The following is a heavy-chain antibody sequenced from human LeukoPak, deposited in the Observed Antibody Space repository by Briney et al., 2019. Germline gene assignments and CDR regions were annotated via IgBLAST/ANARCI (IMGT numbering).Heavy chain of an antibody. CDR3: AMLMITFGGVIVTDY. Sequence: ASVKVSCKAPGYTFTSYGIRWVRPAPGQGLEWMGWISAYNGNTNYAQKVQGRVTMTTDTSTSTAYMELRSLRSDDTAVYYCAMLMITFGGVIVTDYWGQGTLVTVSS. J-gene: IGHJ4*02. CDR1: GYTFTSYG. CDR2: ISAYNGNT. D-gene: IGHD3-16*02. V-gene: IGHV1-18*01.